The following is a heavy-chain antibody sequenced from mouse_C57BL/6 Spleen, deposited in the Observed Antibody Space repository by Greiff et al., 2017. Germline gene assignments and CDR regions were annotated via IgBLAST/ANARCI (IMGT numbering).Heavy chain of an antibody. CDR1: GYTFTSYW. J-gene: IGHJ2*01. V-gene: IGHV1-53*01. Sequence: QVQLQQPGTELVKPGASVKLSCKASGYTFTSYWMHWVKQRPGQGLEWIGNINPSNGGTNYNEKFKSKATLTVDKSSSTAYMQLSSLTSEDSAVYYGARGGVYDGYYDYWGQGTTLTVSS. D-gene: IGHD2-3*01. CDR2: INPSNGGT. CDR3: ARGGVYDGYYDY.